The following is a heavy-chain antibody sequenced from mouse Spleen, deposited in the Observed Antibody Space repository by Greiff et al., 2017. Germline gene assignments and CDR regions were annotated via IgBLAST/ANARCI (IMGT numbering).Heavy chain of an antibody. CDR1: GYTFTSYT. CDR3: AREEPLQVGFAY. D-gene: IGHD1-1*01. CDR2: INPSSGYT. Sequence: VQLQESGAELARPGASVKMSCKASGYTFTSYTMHWVKQRPGQGLEWIGYINPSSGYTKYNQKFKDKATLTADKSSSTAYMQLSSLTSEDSAVYYCAREEPLQVGFAYGGQGTLVTVSA. V-gene: IGHV1-4*01. J-gene: IGHJ3*01.